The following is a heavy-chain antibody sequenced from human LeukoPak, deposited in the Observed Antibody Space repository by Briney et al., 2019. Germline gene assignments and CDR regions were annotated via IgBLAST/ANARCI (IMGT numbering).Heavy chain of an antibody. CDR1: GFTFGDYS. V-gene: IGHV3-49*04. CDR3: SRDGSYYFYYYMDV. D-gene: IGHD1-26*01. Sequence: GGSLRLSCRGSGFTFGDYSMTWVRQAPGKGLEWVGFIRSKASGETTEYAASVKGRFTISRDDSKSIAYLQMNSLKIEDPAVYYCSRDGSYYFYYYMDVWGTGTTVTVSS. CDR2: IRSKASGETT. J-gene: IGHJ6*03.